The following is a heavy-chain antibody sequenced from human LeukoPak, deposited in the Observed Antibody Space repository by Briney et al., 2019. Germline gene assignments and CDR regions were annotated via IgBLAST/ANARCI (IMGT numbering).Heavy chain of an antibody. CDR3: ARVVSSSLPYYYYYMDV. CDR2: ISSSSYI. CDR1: GFTFSSYS. V-gene: IGHV3-21*01. Sequence: GGSLRLSCAASGFTFSSYSMNWVRQAPGKGLEWVSSISSSSYIYYADSVKGRFTISRDNTKNSLYLQMNSLRAEDTAVYYCARVVSSSLPYYYYYMDVWGKGTTVTVSS. J-gene: IGHJ6*03. D-gene: IGHD6-6*01.